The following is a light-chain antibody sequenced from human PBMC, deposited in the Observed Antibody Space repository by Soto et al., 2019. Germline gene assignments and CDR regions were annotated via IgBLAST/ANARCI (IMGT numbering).Light chain of an antibody. CDR3: SSYTDRKNLV. Sequence: QSALTQSPSASGSPGQSVTISCTGTSSHIGGYNSFSWYQQHPGKAPKVMIYDVTKRPSGVPDRFSGSKSGNTASLTVSALQAEDEADYYCSSYTDRKNLVFGTGTKLTVL. V-gene: IGLV2-8*01. J-gene: IGLJ1*01. CDR1: SSHIGGYNS. CDR2: DVT.